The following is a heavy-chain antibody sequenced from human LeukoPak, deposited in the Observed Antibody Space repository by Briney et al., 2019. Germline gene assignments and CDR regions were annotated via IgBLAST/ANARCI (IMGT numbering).Heavy chain of an antibody. J-gene: IGHJ3*02. CDR2: IYYSGST. V-gene: IGHV4-59*06. CDR1: GGSISSYF. Sequence: SETLSLTCTVSGGSISSYFWSWIRQHPGKGLEWIGYIYYSGSTYYNPSLKSRVTISVDTSKNQFSLKLSSVTAADTAVYYCERGYPIVVVVAATPDAFDIWGQGTMVTVSS. D-gene: IGHD2-15*01. CDR3: ERGYPIVVVVAATPDAFDI.